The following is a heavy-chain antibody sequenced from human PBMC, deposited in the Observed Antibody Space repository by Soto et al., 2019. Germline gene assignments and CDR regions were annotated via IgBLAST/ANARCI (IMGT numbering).Heavy chain of an antibody. CDR1: GGSISSYY. D-gene: IGHD3-10*01. V-gene: IGHV4-59*01. CDR3: ARDEGSGSYNY. CDR2: IYYSGST. Sequence: SETLSLTCTVSGGSISSYYWSWIRQPPGKGLEWIGYIYYSGSTNYNPSLKSRVTISVDTSKNQFSLKLSSVTAADTAVYYCARDEGSGSYNYWGQGTLVTVSS. J-gene: IGHJ4*02.